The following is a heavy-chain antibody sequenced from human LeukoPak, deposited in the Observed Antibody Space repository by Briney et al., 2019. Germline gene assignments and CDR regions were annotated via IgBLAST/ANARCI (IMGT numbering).Heavy chain of an antibody. D-gene: IGHD2-2*01. Sequence: GGSLRLSCAASGFTFSNAWMNWVRQAPGKGLEWVSSISSSGSFIYYADSVKGRLTTSRDNAKNSLYLQMNSLRADDTAVYYCARVVTAAWDWFDPWGQGTLVTVSS. CDR3: ARVVTAAWDWFDP. CDR1: GFTFSNAW. CDR2: ISSSGSFI. V-gene: IGHV3-21*01. J-gene: IGHJ5*02.